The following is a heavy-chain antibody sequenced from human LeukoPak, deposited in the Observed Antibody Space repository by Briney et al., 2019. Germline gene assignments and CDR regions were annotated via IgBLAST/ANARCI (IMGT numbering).Heavy chain of an antibody. D-gene: IGHD3-3*01. V-gene: IGHV1-18*01. Sequence: GASVKVSCKASGYTFLSYGISWVRQAPGQGLEWMGWISAYNGNTNFAQKLQGRVTMTTDTTTSTAYMELRSLRSDDTAVYYCARVYNTYYDFWSGHIYYMDVWGKGTTVTVSS. CDR2: ISAYNGNT. J-gene: IGHJ6*03. CDR1: GYTFLSYG. CDR3: ARVYNTYYDFWSGHIYYMDV.